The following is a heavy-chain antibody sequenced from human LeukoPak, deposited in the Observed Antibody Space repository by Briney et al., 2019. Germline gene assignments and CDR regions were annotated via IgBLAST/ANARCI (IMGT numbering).Heavy chain of an antibody. V-gene: IGHV1-18*01. Sequence: ASVKVSCKASGYTFTSYGISWVRQAPGQGLEWMGWISAYNGNTNYAQKLQGRVTMTTDTSTSTAYMELRSLRSDDTAAYYCARDSFTCSSTSCYQGDYWGQGTLVTVSS. J-gene: IGHJ4*02. CDR3: ARDSFTCSSTSCYQGDY. D-gene: IGHD2-2*01. CDR1: GYTFTSYG. CDR2: ISAYNGNT.